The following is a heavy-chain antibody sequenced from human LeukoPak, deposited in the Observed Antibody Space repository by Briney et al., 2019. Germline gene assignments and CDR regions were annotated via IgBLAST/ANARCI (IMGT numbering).Heavy chain of an antibody. J-gene: IGHJ3*02. CDR3: ARSITMIVVLDAFDI. CDR2: IWYDGSNK. Sequence: GGSLRLSCAASGFTFSSYGMHWVRQAPGKGLEWVAVIWYDGSNKYYADSVKGRFTISRDNSKNTLYLQVNSLRAEDTAVYYCARSITMIVVLDAFDIWGQGTMVTVSS. D-gene: IGHD3-22*01. CDR1: GFTFSSYG. V-gene: IGHV3-33*01.